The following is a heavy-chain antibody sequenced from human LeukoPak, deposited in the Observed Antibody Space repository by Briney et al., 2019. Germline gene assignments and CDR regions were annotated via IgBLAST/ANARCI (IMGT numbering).Heavy chain of an antibody. CDR2: IYYSGST. CDR3: ASWSGWSIDY. J-gene: IGHJ4*02. Sequence: PSETLSLTCTVSGASISSYYWSWIRQPPGKGLEWIGYIYYSGSTNYNPSLKSRVTISVDTSKNQFSLKLSSVTAADTAVYYCASWSGWSIDYWGQGTLVTVSS. D-gene: IGHD6-19*01. CDR1: GASISSYY. V-gene: IGHV4-59*01.